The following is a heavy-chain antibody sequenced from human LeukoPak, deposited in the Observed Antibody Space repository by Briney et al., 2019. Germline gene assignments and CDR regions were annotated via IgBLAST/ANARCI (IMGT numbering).Heavy chain of an antibody. J-gene: IGHJ4*02. CDR1: GFTFSSYG. V-gene: IGHV3-30*18. Sequence: GGSLRLSCAASGFTFSSYGMQWVRQAPGKGPEWVAVISHDGNTKYYADSVKGRFTISRDNAKNTLYLQMNSLRAEDTAVYYCAKEILTGYYLDYWGQGTQVTVSS. D-gene: IGHD3-9*01. CDR3: AKEILTGYYLDY. CDR2: ISHDGNTK.